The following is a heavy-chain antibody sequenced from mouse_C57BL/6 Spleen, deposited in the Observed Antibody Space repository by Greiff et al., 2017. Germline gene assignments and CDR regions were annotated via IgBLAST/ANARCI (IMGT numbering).Heavy chain of an antibody. J-gene: IGHJ2*01. Sequence: EVKLMESGGGLVQPKGSLKLSCAASGFSFNTYAMNWVRQAPGKGLEWVARIRSKSNNYATYYADSVKDRFTISRDDSESMLYLQMNNLKTEDTAMYYCVRSRDYFDYWGQGTTLTVSS. CDR2: IRSKSNNYAT. CDR3: VRSRDYFDY. D-gene: IGHD1-1*01. V-gene: IGHV10-1*01. CDR1: GFSFNTYA.